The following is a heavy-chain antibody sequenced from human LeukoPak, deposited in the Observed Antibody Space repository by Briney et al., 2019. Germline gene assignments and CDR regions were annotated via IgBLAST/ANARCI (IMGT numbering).Heavy chain of an antibody. Sequence: GGSLRLSCTASGFTFSDYYMSWVRQAPGKGLEWVSYISDRGDTIYYADSVKGRFTVSRDNDKKSVSLQMYSLRVEDTAVYYCTRLKAGNWGPGTLVTVSS. D-gene: IGHD4/OR15-4a*01. CDR2: ISDRGDTI. J-gene: IGHJ4*02. CDR3: TRLKAGN. CDR1: GFTFSDYY. V-gene: IGHV3-11*01.